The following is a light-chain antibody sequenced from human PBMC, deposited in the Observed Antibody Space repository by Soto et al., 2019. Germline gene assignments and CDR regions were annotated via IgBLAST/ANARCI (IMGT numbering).Light chain of an antibody. CDR2: GAF. Sequence: EIVLMQSPGTLSLSPGERATLSCRASQSVTSNYLAWYQQKPGQAPRLLIYGAFSRATDIPDRFSGSGSGTDFTLTISRLEPEDFAVYYWQQYESSPTFGQGTRLEIK. J-gene: IGKJ5*01. V-gene: IGKV3-20*01. CDR3: QQYESSPT. CDR1: QSVTSNY.